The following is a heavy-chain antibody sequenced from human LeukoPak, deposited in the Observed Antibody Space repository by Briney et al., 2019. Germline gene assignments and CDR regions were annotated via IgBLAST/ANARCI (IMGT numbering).Heavy chain of an antibody. CDR1: GGSISSGGYY. D-gene: IGHD3-22*01. V-gene: IGHV4-31*03. CDR2: IYYSGST. CDR3: ARLYYYDRMFDP. Sequence: PSQTLSLTCTVSGGSISSGGYYWSWIRQHPGKGLEWIGYIYYSGSTYYNPSLKSRVTISVDTSKSQFSLKLSSVTAADTAVYYCARLYYYDRMFDPWGQGTLVTVSS. J-gene: IGHJ5*02.